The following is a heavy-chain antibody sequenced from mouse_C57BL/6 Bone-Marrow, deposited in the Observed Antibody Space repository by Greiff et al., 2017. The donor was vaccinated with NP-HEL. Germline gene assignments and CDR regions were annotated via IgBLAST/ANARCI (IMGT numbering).Heavy chain of an antibody. Sequence: EVQLQQSGPELVKPGASVKISCKASGYSFTDYNMNWVKQSNGKSLEWIGVIYPKYGTTSYNQKFKGTATLTVDQSSSPAYMQLNSLTSEDSAVYYGASTVVDTRGVEFDYWGQGTTLTVSS. CDR3: ASTVVDTRGVEFDY. J-gene: IGHJ2*01. D-gene: IGHD1-1*01. CDR1: GYSFTDYN. V-gene: IGHV1-39*01. CDR2: IYPKYGTT.